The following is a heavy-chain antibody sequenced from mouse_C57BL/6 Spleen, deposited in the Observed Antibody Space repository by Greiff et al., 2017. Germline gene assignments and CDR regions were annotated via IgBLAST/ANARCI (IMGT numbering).Heavy chain of an antibody. CDR3: ARAVLGAMDY. J-gene: IGHJ4*01. CDR2: IDPSDSYT. D-gene: IGHD4-1*01. Sequence: QVQLKQPGAELVMPGASVKLSCKASGYTFTSYWMHWVKQRPGQGLEWIGEIDPSDSYTNYNQKFKGKSTLTVDKSSSTAYMQLSSLTSEDSAVYYCARAVLGAMDYWGQGTSVTVSS. V-gene: IGHV1-69*01. CDR1: GYTFTSYW.